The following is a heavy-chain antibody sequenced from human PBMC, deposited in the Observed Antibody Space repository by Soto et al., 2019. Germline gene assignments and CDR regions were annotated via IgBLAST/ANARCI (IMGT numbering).Heavy chain of an antibody. D-gene: IGHD6-19*01. Sequence: GGSLRLSCAASGFTFSSYAMSWVRQAPGKGLEWVSSISGRGGSTYYPDSVKGRFTISRDNSKNTLFLQMNSLRADDTAVYYCANDLGPEEVAGTLSLGQWGQGTLVTVSS. CDR1: GFTFSSYA. V-gene: IGHV3-23*01. J-gene: IGHJ4*02. CDR3: ANDLGPEEVAGTLSLGQ. CDR2: ISGRGGST.